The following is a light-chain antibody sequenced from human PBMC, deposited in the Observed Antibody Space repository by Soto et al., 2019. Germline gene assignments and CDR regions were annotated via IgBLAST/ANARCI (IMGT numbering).Light chain of an antibody. CDR3: ISYTSSSTVV. J-gene: IGLJ3*02. V-gene: IGLV2-14*01. CDR1: SSDVGDYNY. CDR2: DVT. Sequence: QSALTQPASVSGSPGQSVTISCSGSSSDVGDYNYVSWYQRHPGKAPKLMIYDVTNRPSGVSNRFSGSKSGNTASLTMSGLQAEDEADYFCISYTSSSTVVFGGGTKVTVL.